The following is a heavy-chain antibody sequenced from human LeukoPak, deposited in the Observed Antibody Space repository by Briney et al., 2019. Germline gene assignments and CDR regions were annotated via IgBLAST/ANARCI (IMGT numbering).Heavy chain of an antibody. D-gene: IGHD2-2*02. CDR3: ARGSQDCSSTSCYSVWFDP. J-gene: IGHJ5*02. CDR1: GGSFSGYY. Sequence: SETLSLTCAVYGGSFSGYYWSWIRQPPGKGLEWIGEINHSGSTNYNPSLKSRVTISVGTSKNQFSLKLSSVTAADTAVYYCARGSQDCSSTSCYSVWFDPWGQGTPVTVSS. CDR2: INHSGST. V-gene: IGHV4-34*01.